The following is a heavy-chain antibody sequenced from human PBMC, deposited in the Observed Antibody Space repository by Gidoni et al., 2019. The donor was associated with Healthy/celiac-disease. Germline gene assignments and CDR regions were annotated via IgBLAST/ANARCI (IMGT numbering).Heavy chain of an antibody. V-gene: IGHV1-69*04. CDR1: GGTFSSYA. CDR2: IIPIIGIA. J-gene: IGHJ4*02. Sequence: QVQLVQSGAAVKKPGSTVKVSCNGSGGTFSSYAISWVSQAPGQGLEWMGRIIPIIGIAKYAKKFQGSFTINADKYTSTAYMELSSLRYEDKSVYYCATEHPSRDWGQGTLVPVSS. CDR3: ATEHPSRD.